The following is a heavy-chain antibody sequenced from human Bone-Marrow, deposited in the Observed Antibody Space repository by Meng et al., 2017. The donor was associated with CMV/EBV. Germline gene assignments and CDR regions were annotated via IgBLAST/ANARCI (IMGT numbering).Heavy chain of an antibody. D-gene: IGHD1-1*01. CDR1: GYTFTSYY. J-gene: IGHJ6*02. V-gene: IGHV1-46*01. CDR3: ARELDTTGTVSPLNV. Sequence: ASVKVSCKASGYTFTSYYMHWVRQATGQGLEWMGIINPSGGSTSYAQKFQGRVTMTRDTSTSTVYMELSSLRSEDTAVYYCARELDTTGTVSPLNVWGQGTTVTVSS. CDR2: INPSGGST.